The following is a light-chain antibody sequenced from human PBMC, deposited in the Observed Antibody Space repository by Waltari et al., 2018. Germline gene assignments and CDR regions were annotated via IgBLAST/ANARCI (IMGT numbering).Light chain of an antibody. Sequence: IVLTQSPGTLSLSPGERATLSCRASQSVSRSLAWYQQKPGQAPKLLICGASTRATGLPDRFTGSGSGTDFSLTISSLEPEDFAIYFCQHYVRLPATFGQGTKVEIK. V-gene: IGKV3-20*01. CDR1: QSVSRS. J-gene: IGKJ1*01. CDR2: GAS. CDR3: QHYVRLPAT.